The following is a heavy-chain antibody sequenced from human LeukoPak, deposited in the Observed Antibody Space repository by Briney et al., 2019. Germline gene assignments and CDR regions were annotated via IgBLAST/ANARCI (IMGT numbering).Heavy chain of an antibody. CDR2: IIPILGIA. D-gene: IGHD3-10*01. Sequence: GSSVKVSCKQSGDTFISYTISAVRQTPEQRLEWMGRIIPILGIANYAQKSQGRVTITADKSTSTAYIDLRTPRSESTAVYNSARGKGYYGSGSYYYYMDVWGKGTTVTVSS. V-gene: IGHV1-69*02. J-gene: IGHJ6*03. CDR3: ARGKGYYGSGSYYYYMDV. CDR1: GDTFISYT.